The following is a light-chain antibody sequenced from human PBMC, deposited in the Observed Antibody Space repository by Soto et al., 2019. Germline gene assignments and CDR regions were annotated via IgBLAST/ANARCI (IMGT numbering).Light chain of an antibody. CDR2: KTS. J-gene: IGKJ2*03. CDR3: QQYSPYSYS. Sequence: DIQMTQSPSTLSASIGDRVTITCRASQTTTDWLAWYQQRPGKAPELLIYKTSRLQSGVPSRFSGSGSGTEFTLTISSLQPDDFATYYCQQYSPYSYSFGQGTRLEIK. CDR1: QTTTDW. V-gene: IGKV1-5*03.